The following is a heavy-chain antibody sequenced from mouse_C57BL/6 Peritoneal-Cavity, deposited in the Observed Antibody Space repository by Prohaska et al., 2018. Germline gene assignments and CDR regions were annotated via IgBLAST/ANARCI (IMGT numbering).Heavy chain of an antibody. CDR2: ITHSGET. Sequence: QMQLQESVPGLVKPSQPLFLTCSITRFPITTGYYWIWLRQSPGKPLEWMGYITHSGETFYNPSLQSPIYSSREKSKNQFYLQLNSVSTEETAMYDCAGDLYYGYWYFDVWGKGTTVTVSS. V-gene: IGHV12-3*01. J-gene: IGHJ1*03. CDR3: AGDLYYGYWYFDV. CDR1: RFPITTGYY. D-gene: IGHD1-1*02.